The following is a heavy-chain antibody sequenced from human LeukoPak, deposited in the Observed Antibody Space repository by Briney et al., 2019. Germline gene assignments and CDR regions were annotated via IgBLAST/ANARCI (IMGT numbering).Heavy chain of an antibody. CDR3: ARADFGVLIIGYYYFYMDD. D-gene: IGHD3-3*01. J-gene: IGHJ6*03. V-gene: IGHV3-11*01. CDR2: ISSSGNTI. Sequence: PGGSLRLSCAASGFTLSDSYMSWVRHAPGKGLEWHSSISSSGNTIYYADSVKGRFTVSRDNAKNSLSLQMNSPRVEDTAMYFCARADFGVLIIGYYYFYMDDWGKGTTVTVSS. CDR1: GFTLSDSY.